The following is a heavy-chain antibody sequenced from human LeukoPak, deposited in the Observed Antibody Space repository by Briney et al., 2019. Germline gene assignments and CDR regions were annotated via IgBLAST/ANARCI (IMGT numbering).Heavy chain of an antibody. Sequence: GGSLRLSCAVSGLTFNNDAMSWVRQAPGKGLEWVSAISGSGGSTYYADSVKGRFTISRDNSKNTLYLQMNSLRAEDTAVYYCAKASREYDILTGSWGQGTMVTVSS. CDR1: GLTFNNDA. CDR2: ISGSGGST. D-gene: IGHD3-9*01. CDR3: AKASREYDILTGS. V-gene: IGHV3-23*01. J-gene: IGHJ3*01.